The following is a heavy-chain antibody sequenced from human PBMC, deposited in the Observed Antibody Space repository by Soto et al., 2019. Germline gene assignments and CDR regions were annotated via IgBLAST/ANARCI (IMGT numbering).Heavy chain of an antibody. CDR3: SRSLYYYDTEEYLDS. CDR1: GFSFNLYA. J-gene: IGHJ4*02. D-gene: IGHD3-22*01. Sequence: QVQLVESGGGVVQPGGSLRLSCAASGFSFNLYAMHRVRQAPGKGLEWVAVISYEGGNRFYADSVKGRFTISRDNSRNTLYLHMDKLRAEDTAVYYCSRSLYYYDTEEYLDSGGQGTLITVSS. V-gene: IGHV3-30-3*01. CDR2: ISYEGGNR.